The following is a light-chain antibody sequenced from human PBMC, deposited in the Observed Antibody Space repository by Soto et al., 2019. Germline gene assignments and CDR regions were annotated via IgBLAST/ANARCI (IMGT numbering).Light chain of an antibody. CDR1: SSNIGNNY. CDR3: GTWDSRLSAVV. V-gene: IGLV1-51*01. J-gene: IGLJ2*01. CDR2: DNN. Sequence: QSVLTQPPSVSAAPGQKVTISCSGSSSNIGNNYVSWYQQLPGTDPKLLMYDNNKRPSGMPDRFSGSKSGTSATLGITGRQTGDEADYYCGTWDSRLSAVVFGGGTKLTVL.